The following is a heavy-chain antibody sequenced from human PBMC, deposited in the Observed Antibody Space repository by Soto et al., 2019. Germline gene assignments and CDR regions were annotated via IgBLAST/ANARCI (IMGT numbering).Heavy chain of an antibody. J-gene: IGHJ6*02. CDR1: GFTFSSYG. CDR3: AKDRVNWNYGPNYYYYGMDV. V-gene: IGHV3-30*18. D-gene: IGHD1-7*01. Sequence: QVQLVESGGGVVQPGRSLGLSCAASGFTFSSYGMHWVRQAPGKGLEWVAVISYDGSNKYYADSVKGRFTISRDNSKNTLYLQMNSLRAEDTAVYYCAKDRVNWNYGPNYYYYGMDVWGQGTTVTVSS. CDR2: ISYDGSNK.